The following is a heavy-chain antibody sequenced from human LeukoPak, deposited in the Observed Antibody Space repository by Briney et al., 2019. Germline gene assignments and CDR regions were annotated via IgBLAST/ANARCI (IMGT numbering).Heavy chain of an antibody. D-gene: IGHD2-15*01. V-gene: IGHV1-46*01. J-gene: IGHJ5*02. CDR1: GYTFTSYY. CDR2: INPSVGST. CDR3: ARALSSCSGGSCYSSWFDP. Sequence: ASVKVSCKASGYTFTSYYMHWVRQAPGQGLEWMGIINPSVGSTSYAQKFQARLTMTRDTSTTTVYMELSSLRSEDTAVYYCARALSSCSGGSCYSSWFDPWGQGTLVTVSS.